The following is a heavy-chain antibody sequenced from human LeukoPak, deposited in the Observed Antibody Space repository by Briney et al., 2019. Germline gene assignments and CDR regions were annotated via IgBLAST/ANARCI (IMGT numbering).Heavy chain of an antibody. CDR1: GFTFGDYA. D-gene: IGHD6-6*01. V-gene: IGHV4-59*08. Sequence: GSLRLSCTASGFTFGDYAMSWVRQAPGKGLEWIGSVYYSGSTSYNPSLKSPVAISLDTSNNQFSLRLSSVTAADTAVYYCARWRYSSSSGWFDTWGQGTLVTVSS. J-gene: IGHJ5*02. CDR3: ARWRYSSSSGWFDT. CDR2: VYYSGST.